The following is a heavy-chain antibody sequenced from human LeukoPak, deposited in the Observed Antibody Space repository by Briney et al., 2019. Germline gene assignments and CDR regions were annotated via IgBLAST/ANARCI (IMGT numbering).Heavy chain of an antibody. J-gene: IGHJ2*01. CDR1: GFTFSSFA. CDR3: ARDGMGATTDGAPYFDL. V-gene: IGHV3-23*01. CDR2: IIGNGGSA. Sequence: GGSLRLSCSASGFTFSSFALSWVRQAPGKGLEWVSGIIGNGGSAYYADSVKGRFTISRDNSKNTLYLQMNSLRAEDTAVYYCARDGMGATTDGAPYFDLWGRGTLVTVSS. D-gene: IGHD1-26*01.